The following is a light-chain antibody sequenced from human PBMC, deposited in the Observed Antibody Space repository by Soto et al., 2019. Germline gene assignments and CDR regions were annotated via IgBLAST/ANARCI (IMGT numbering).Light chain of an antibody. CDR2: GNS. CDR3: QSCDSSLGGCWV. J-gene: IGLJ3*02. V-gene: IGLV1-40*01. Sequence: QSVLTQPPSVSGAPGQRVTISCTGSSFNIGAGYDVHWYQQLPGTAPKLLIYGNSNRPSGVPDRFSVSKSGNSASLAITGLQAEDEADYYCQSCDSSLGGCWVFGGGTKLTV. CDR1: SFNIGAGYD.